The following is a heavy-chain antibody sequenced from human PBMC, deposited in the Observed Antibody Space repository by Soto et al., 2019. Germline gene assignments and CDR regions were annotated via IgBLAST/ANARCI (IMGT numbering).Heavy chain of an antibody. D-gene: IGHD3-22*01. J-gene: IGHJ4*02. CDR1: GFTFSSYT. Sequence: QVQLVESGGGVVQPGRSLRLSCAASGFTFSSYTMHWVRQAPGKGLEWVAVISYDGSNKYYADSVKGRFTISRDNSKNTLYLQMNSLRSEDTAVDYCARDYYDSSGYLQLDYWGQGTLVTVSS. CDR2: ISYDGSNK. CDR3: ARDYYDSSGYLQLDY. V-gene: IGHV3-30-3*01.